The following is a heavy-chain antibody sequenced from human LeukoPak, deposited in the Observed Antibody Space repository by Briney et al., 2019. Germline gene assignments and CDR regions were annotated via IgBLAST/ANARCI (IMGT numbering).Heavy chain of an antibody. V-gene: IGHV3-74*01. CDR2: VHSDGTT. CDR1: GFTFRSYW. Sequence: PGGSLRLSCAASGFTFRSYWMHWVRQVPGKGLVWVSLVHSDGTTSHADSVKGRFTISRDNAKNTLFLQMNSLRAEDTAVYYCARSAADAFDYWGQGTLVTVSS. J-gene: IGHJ4*02. CDR3: ARSAADAFDY.